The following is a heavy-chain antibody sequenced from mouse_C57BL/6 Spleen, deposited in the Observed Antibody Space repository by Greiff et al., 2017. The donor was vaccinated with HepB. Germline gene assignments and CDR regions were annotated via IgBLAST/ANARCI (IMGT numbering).Heavy chain of an antibody. CDR1: GYTFTSYW. D-gene: IGHD4-1*01. J-gene: IGHJ1*03. Sequence: VQLQQPGAELVRPGSSVKLSCKASGYTFTSYWMHWVKQRPIQGLEWIGNIDPSDSETHYNQKFKDKATLTVDKSSSTAYMQLSSLTSEDSAVYYCANLNWDGYFDVWGTGTTVTVSS. CDR3: ANLNWDGYFDV. CDR2: IDPSDSET. V-gene: IGHV1-52*01.